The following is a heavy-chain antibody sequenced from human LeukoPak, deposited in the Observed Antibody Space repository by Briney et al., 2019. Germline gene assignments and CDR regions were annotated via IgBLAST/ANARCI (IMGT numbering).Heavy chain of an antibody. CDR1: GGSISSYY. CDR3: ARVGAAAAPFDP. Sequence: SETLSLTCTVSGGSISSYYWSWIRQPPGKGLEWIGYIYYSGSTNYNPSLKSRVTMSVDTSKNQFSLKLSSVTAADTAVYYCARVGAAAAPFDPWGQGTLVTVSS. D-gene: IGHD6-13*01. CDR2: IYYSGST. V-gene: IGHV4-59*01. J-gene: IGHJ5*02.